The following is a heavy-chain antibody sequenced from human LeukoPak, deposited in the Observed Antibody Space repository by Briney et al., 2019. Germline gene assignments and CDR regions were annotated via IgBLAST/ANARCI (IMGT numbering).Heavy chain of an antibody. J-gene: IGHJ4*02. V-gene: IGHV4-4*07. CDR3: ARATPTVTTRRVYFDY. D-gene: IGHD4-17*01. Sequence: SETLSLTCTVSGGSISSYYWSWIRQPAGKGLEWIGRIYTSGSTNYNPSLKSRVTMSVDTSKNQFSLKLSSVTAADTAVYYCARATPTVTTRRVYFDYWGQGTLVTVSS. CDR1: GGSISSYY. CDR2: IYTSGST.